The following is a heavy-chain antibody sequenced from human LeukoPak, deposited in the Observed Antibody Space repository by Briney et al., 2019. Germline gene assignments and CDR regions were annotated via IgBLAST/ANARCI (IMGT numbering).Heavy chain of an antibody. CDR3: AKDLTSGWGRFDY. J-gene: IGHJ4*02. V-gene: IGHV3-23*01. CDR2: ISGGGGTT. D-gene: IGHD6-19*01. CDR1: GFTFTSYV. Sequence: AGGSLRLSCAASGFTFTSYVVSWVRQAPGKGREWVSSISGGGGTTYDADSVRGRFTISRDNSKNTLYLQMNSLRAEDTAVYYCAKDLTSGWGRFDYWGQGTLVTVSS.